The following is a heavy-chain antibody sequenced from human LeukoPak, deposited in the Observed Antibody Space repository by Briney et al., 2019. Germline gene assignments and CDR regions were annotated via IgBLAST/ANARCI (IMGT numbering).Heavy chain of an antibody. CDR2: IYYSGST. V-gene: IGHV4-39*01. J-gene: IGHJ4*02. CDR1: GGSISSSSYY. D-gene: IGHD3-22*01. CDR3: ARLYYDSSGYYQICYFDY. Sequence: SETLSLTCTVSGGSISSSSYYWGWIRQPPGKGLEWIGSIYYSGSTYYNPSLKIRVTISADTSKNQFSLNLSSVTAADTAVYYCARLYYDSSGYYQICYFDYWGQGTLVTVSS.